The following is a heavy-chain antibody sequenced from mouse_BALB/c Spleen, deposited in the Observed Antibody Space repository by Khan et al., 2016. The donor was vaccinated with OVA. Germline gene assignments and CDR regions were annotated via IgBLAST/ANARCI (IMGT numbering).Heavy chain of an antibody. Sequence: EVQLQESGAELGRPGSSVKLSCKTSGSTFTSYGIKWVKQRPGQGLEWIGYIYPGNGYTEYNEKFQGKAILTSDTSSNTAYMPLRSLTSEDSAIYFCTTAYYRYYFDYWGQGTTLTVSS. J-gene: IGHJ2*01. CDR3: TTAYYRYYFDY. D-gene: IGHD2-12*01. V-gene: IGHV1S134*01. CDR1: GSTFTSYG. CDR2: IYPGNGYT.